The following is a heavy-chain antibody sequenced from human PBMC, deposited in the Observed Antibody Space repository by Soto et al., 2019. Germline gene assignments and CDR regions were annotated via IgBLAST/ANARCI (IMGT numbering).Heavy chain of an antibody. CDR1: GGTFSSYT. Sequence: QVQLVQSGAEVKKPGSSVKVSCKASGGTFSSYTISWVRQAPGQGLEWMGRIIPILGIANYAQKFQGRVTXAEXKSTSTAYVELSRLRSEDTAVYYWSSEWELSALDGWGQGTLVTVSS. CDR3: SSEWELSALDG. CDR2: IIPILGIA. J-gene: IGHJ4*02. D-gene: IGHD1-26*01. V-gene: IGHV1-69*02.